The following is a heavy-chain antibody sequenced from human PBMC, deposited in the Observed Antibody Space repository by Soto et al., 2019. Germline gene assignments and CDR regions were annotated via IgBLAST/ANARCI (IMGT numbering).Heavy chain of an antibody. D-gene: IGHD3-10*01. CDR1: GYTFTSYD. J-gene: IGHJ6*02. V-gene: IGHV1-8*01. CDR2: MNPNSGNT. CDR3: ARGLIGSGSEAYGMDV. Sequence: ASVKVSCKASGYTFTSYDINWVRQATGQGLEWMGWMNPNSGNTGYAQKFQGRVTMTRNTSISTDYMELSILRSEDTAVYYCARGLIGSGSEAYGMDVWGHWTTVTVS.